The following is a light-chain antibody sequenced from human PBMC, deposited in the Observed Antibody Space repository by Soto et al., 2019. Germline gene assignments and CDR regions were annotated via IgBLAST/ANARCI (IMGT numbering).Light chain of an antibody. J-gene: IGLJ2*01. CDR2: EVS. Sequence: QSALTQPASVSGSPGQSITISCTGTSSDFGGYKYVSWYQQHPGKAPKLIIYEVSNRPSGVSSRFSGSKSGNAASLTISGLQAEDEADYYCSSYTNKIVGGVFGGGTKVTVL. CDR3: SSYTNKIVGGV. V-gene: IGLV2-14*01. CDR1: SSDFGGYKY.